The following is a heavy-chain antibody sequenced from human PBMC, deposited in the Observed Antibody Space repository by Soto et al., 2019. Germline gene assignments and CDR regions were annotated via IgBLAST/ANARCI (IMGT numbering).Heavy chain of an antibody. CDR3: ARDRFYDYGDYRWFDP. Sequence: GGSLRLSCAASGCTVSSNYMSWVRQAPGKGLEWVLVIYSGGSTYYADSVKGRFTISRHNSKNTLYLQMNSLRAEDTAVYYCARDRFYDYGDYRWFDPWGQGTLVTVSS. D-gene: IGHD4-17*01. CDR2: IYSGGST. V-gene: IGHV3-53*04. J-gene: IGHJ5*02. CDR1: GCTVSSNY.